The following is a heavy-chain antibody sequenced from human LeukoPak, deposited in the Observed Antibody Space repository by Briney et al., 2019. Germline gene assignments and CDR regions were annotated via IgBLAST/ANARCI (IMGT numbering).Heavy chain of an antibody. CDR1: GFTFSSYS. D-gene: IGHD6-19*01. Sequence: GGSLRLSCAASGFTFSSYSMNWVRQAPGKGLEWVSSISSSSYIYYADSVKGRFTISRDNAKNSLYLQMNSLRAEDTAVYYCARDRMYSSGWYDYWGQGTLVTVSS. J-gene: IGHJ4*02. CDR2: ISSSSYI. CDR3: ARDRMYSSGWYDY. V-gene: IGHV3-21*01.